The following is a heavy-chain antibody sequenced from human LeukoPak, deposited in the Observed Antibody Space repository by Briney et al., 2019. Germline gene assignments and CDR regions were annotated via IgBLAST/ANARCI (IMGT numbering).Heavy chain of an antibody. CDR3: ARHRYYYDSSGYYYQP. J-gene: IGHJ5*02. Sequence: SETLSLTCTVSGASISSYYWSWIRQPPGKGLEWVGYIYYSGSTNYNPSLKSRVTISVDTSKNQFSLRLSSVTAADTAVYYCARHRYYYDSSGYYYQPWGQGTLVTVSS. D-gene: IGHD3-22*01. CDR2: IYYSGST. CDR1: GASISSYY. V-gene: IGHV4-59*01.